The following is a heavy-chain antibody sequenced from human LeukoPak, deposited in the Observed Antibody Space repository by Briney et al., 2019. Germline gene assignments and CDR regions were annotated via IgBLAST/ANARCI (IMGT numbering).Heavy chain of an antibody. CDR3: ARVTEARPFGELLPIT. V-gene: IGHV1-69*04. D-gene: IGHD3-10*01. CDR2: IIPILGIA. J-gene: IGHJ1*01. Sequence: SVKVSCKASGGTFSSYAMSWVRQAPGQGLEWMGRIIPILGIANYAQKFQGRVTITADKSTSTAYMELSSLRSEDTAVYYCARVTEARPFGELLPITWGQGTLVTVSS. CDR1: GGTFSSYA.